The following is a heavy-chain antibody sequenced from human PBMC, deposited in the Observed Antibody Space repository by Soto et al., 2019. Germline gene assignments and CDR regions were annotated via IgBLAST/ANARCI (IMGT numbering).Heavy chain of an antibody. CDR3: ARSWVGYVSY. D-gene: IGHD5-12*01. CDR2: IYYSGST. J-gene: IGHJ4*02. Sequence: SETLSLTCTVSGGSISSGGYYWSWIRQHPGKGLEWIGYIYYSGSTYYNPSLKSRVTISVDTSKNQFSLKLSSVTAADTAVYYCARSWVGYVSYWGQGTLVTVSS. V-gene: IGHV4-31*03. CDR1: GGSISSGGYY.